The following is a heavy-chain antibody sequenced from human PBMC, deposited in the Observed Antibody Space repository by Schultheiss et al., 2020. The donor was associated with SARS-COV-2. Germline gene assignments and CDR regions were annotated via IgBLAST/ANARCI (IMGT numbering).Heavy chain of an antibody. Sequence: SQTLSLTCAVYGESFNGFSWTWIRQSPGKGLEWIGQVSHSGGTHYSPSLKRRVTISVDTSKSQFSLRLRSVTAADTAIYFCSRGRTSVIPSPVLGLGLHYFSYYMDVWGKGTTVTVSS. J-gene: IGHJ6*03. V-gene: IGHV4-34*01. CDR3: SRGRTSVIPSPVLGLGLHYFSYYMDV. CDR1: GESFNGFS. D-gene: IGHD1-7*01. CDR2: VSHSGGT.